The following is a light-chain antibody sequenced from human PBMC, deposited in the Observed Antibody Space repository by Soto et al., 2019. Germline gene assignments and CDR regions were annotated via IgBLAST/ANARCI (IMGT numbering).Light chain of an antibody. J-gene: IGLJ2*01. V-gene: IGLV1-40*01. CDR2: GNS. CDR1: SSNIGAGYD. CDR3: QSYDSSLSGVV. Sequence: QSVLTQPPLVSGAPGQRVTISCTGSSSNIGAGYDVHWYQQLPGTAPKLLIYGNSNRPSGVPDRFSGSKSGTSASLAITGLQAKDEADYYCQSYDSSLSGVVFGGGTKVTVL.